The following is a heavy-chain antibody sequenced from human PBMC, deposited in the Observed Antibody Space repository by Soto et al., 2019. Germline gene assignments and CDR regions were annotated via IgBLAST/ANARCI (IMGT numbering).Heavy chain of an antibody. CDR2: ILNDGSNK. CDR1: GFTFNNYA. V-gene: IGHV3-30*04. Sequence: QVQLVESGGGVVQPGRSLRLSCAASGFTFNNYAMHWVRQAPGKGLEWVADILNDGSNKNYADSVKGRFIISRDNSQNTVYLQMNSLRLEDTSLYYCTRGWDAYDWGDGVDIWGQGTMVIVSS. D-gene: IGHD3-10*02. J-gene: IGHJ3*02. CDR3: TRGWDAYDWGDGVDI.